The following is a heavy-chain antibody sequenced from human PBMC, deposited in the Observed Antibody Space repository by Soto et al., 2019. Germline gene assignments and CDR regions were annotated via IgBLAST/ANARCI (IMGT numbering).Heavy chain of an antibody. Sequence: SETLSLTCNASGGSITSSGSAWGWIRQSPGKGLEWIGTIDYSGNIYYIPSLKSRITISVDTSKNQISLKLSSVTAADTAVYYCARHIHNQGFEYYIDSRGQGTLVTVSS. V-gene: IGHV4-39*01. D-gene: IGHD1-1*01. CDR2: IDYSGNI. CDR3: ARHIHNQGFEYYIDS. CDR1: GGSITSSGSA. J-gene: IGHJ4*02.